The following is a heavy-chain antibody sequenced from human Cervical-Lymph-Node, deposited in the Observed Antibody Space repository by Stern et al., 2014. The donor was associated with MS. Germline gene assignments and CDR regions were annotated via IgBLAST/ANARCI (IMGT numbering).Heavy chain of an antibody. V-gene: IGHV3-30*03. CDR2: ISYDGSNK. Sequence: QVQLVESGGGAVQPGRSLRLSCAASGFTFSSHGMHWVRQAPGKGLGWGAVISYDGSNKYYADSVKGRFTISRDNTKNTLSLQMNSLRGEDTAVFYCARDPAGGEFWSGYSMDVWGQGTTVTVSS. D-gene: IGHD3-3*01. J-gene: IGHJ6*02. CDR1: GFTFSSHG. CDR3: ARDPAGGEFWSGYSMDV.